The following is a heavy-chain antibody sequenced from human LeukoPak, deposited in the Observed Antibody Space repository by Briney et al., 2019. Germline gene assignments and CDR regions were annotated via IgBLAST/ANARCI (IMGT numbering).Heavy chain of an antibody. CDR3: TRDWDYSAYDYSWFDP. Sequence: ASVQVSCQASGYTFTSYGVIWVRPAPGQGLEWMGWISTHNGNTNYAQKFQGRVTMTTDTSTNTAYMELRSLRSDDTAVYYCTRDWDYSAYDYSWFDPWGQGTLVTVSS. CDR2: ISTHNGNT. CDR1: GYTFTSYG. J-gene: IGHJ5*02. V-gene: IGHV1-18*01. D-gene: IGHD5-12*01.